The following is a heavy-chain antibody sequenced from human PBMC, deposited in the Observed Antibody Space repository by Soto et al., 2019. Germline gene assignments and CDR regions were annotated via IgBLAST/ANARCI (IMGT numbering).Heavy chain of an antibody. CDR3: ARYRREAVAGYTLDN. D-gene: IGHD6-13*01. CDR2: MYYSGSP. V-gene: IGHV4-59*01. CDR1: GGSIRSYY. Sequence: SETLSLTCTVSGGSIRSYYWSWIRQSPGKGLEWIGYMYYSGSPKYSPSLKSRVTISIDTSKNQFALKLNSVTAADTAVYYCARYRREAVAGYTLDNWGQGSLVTVSS. J-gene: IGHJ4*02.